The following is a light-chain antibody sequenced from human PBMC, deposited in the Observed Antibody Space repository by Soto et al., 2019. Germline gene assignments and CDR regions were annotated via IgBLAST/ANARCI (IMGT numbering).Light chain of an antibody. J-gene: IGKJ1*01. CDR2: NAF. V-gene: IGKV3-20*01. CDR3: QQYASSPT. CDR1: QSVSSSA. Sequence: EIVLTQSPGTLSMSPGERATLSCRASQSVSSSALAWYQQTPGQAPRLLIFNAFNRASGILGRFSGSGSGTDFTLTISRLEPEDFAVYFCQQYASSPTFGQGTKVEIK.